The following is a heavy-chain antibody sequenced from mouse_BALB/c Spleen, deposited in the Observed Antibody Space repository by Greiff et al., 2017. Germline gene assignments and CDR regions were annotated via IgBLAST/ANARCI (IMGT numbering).Heavy chain of an antibody. V-gene: IGHV6-6*02. CDR1: GFTFSNYW. CDR3: TRTVLLRYPRYYFDY. D-gene: IGHD1-1*01. Sequence: EVKLVESGGGLVQPGGSMKLSCVASGFTFSNYWMNWVRQSPEKGLEWVAEIRLKSNNYATHYAESVKGRFTISRDDSKSSVYLQMNNLRAEDTGIYYCTRTVLLRYPRYYFDYWGQGTTLTVSS. CDR2: IRLKSNNYAT. J-gene: IGHJ2*01.